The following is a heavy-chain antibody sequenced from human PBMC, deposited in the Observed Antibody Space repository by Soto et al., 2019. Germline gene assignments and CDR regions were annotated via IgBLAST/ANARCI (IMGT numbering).Heavy chain of an antibody. D-gene: IGHD3-10*01. Sequence: EVQLVESGGDLVQPGGSLRLSCAASGLSLSDVFIDWVRQAPGKGLEWVGRTKDKAYSYTTEYAASVKGSFTILRDHSRTSAFRKMSSLKTEDRAVYYCASIRGVFGYWGQGTLVIVSS. V-gene: IGHV3-72*01. CDR3: ASIRGVFGY. CDR2: TKDKAYSYTT. CDR1: GLSLSDVF. J-gene: IGHJ1*01.